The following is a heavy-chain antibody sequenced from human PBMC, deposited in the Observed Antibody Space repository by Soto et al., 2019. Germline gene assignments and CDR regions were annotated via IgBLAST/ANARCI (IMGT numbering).Heavy chain of an antibody. CDR1: GFPFSSYA. Sequence: GGSLRLSCAASGFPFSSYAVIWVRQAPGTGLEWVSAISGSGDSTYYADSARGRFSISRDNSKNTLYLQMNSLRAGDTAVYYCAKELLSGTYPSFDYWGQGILVTVSS. CDR3: AKELLSGTYPSFDY. D-gene: IGHD1-26*01. V-gene: IGHV3-23*01. CDR2: ISGSGDST. J-gene: IGHJ4*02.